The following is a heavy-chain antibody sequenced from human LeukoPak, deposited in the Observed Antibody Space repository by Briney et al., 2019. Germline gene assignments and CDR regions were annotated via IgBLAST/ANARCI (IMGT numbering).Heavy chain of an antibody. D-gene: IGHD2-2*01. CDR3: ATDDLGYCSSTSCAHFDY. CDR1: GGTFSSYA. V-gene: IGHV1-69*05. Sequence: SVKVSCKASGGTFSSYAISWVRQAPGHGLEWMGGIIPIFGTANYAQKFQGRVTITTDESTSTAYMELSSLRSEDTAVYYCATDDLGYCSSTSCAHFDYWGQGTLVTVSS. J-gene: IGHJ4*02. CDR2: IIPIFGTA.